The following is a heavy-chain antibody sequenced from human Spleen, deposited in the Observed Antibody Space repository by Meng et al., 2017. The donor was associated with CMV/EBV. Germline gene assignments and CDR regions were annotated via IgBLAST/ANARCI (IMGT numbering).Heavy chain of an antibody. CDR3: ARTEGWFDP. V-gene: IGHV4-59*01. CDR2: IYYSGST. Sequence: GSLRLSCTVSGGSISSYYWSWIRQPPGKGLEWIGYIYYSGSTNYNPSLKSRVTISVDTSKNQFSLKLSSVTAADTAVYYCARTEGWFDPLGQGTLVTVSS. J-gene: IGHJ5*02. CDR1: GGSISSYY.